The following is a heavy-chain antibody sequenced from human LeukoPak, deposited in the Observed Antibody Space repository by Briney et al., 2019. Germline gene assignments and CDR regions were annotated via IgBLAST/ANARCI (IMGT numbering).Heavy chain of an antibody. CDR3: ASHHFYDSSGYYIDAFDI. CDR2: IYYSGST. V-gene: IGHV4-59*08. Sequence: SETLSLTCTVSGGSISSYYWSWIRQPPGKGLEWIGYIYYSGSTNYNPSLKSRVTISVDTSKNQFSLKLNSVTAADTAVYYCASHHFYDSSGYYIDAFDIWGQGTMVTVSS. J-gene: IGHJ3*02. D-gene: IGHD3-22*01. CDR1: GGSISSYY.